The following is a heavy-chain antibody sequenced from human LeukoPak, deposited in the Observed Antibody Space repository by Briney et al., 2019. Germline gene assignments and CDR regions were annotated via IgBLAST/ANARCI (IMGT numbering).Heavy chain of an antibody. V-gene: IGHV3-13*01. CDR3: ARGVEYYDFWSGYSDLYYFDY. CDR2: IGTAGDT. Sequence: PRGSLRLSCAASGFTFSSYDMHWVRQATGKGLEWVSAIGTAGDTYYPGSVKGRFTISRENAKNSLYLQMNSLRAGDTAVYYCARGVEYYDFWSGYSDLYYFDYWGQGTLVTVSS. D-gene: IGHD3-3*01. J-gene: IGHJ4*02. CDR1: GFTFSSYD.